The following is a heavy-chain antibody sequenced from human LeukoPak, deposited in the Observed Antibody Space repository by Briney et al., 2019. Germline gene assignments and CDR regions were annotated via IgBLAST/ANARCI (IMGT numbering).Heavy chain of an antibody. CDR2: ISAYNGNT. D-gene: IGHD1-26*01. V-gene: IGHV1-18*01. CDR1: GYTFTSYG. J-gene: IGHJ6*02. Sequence: ASVKVSCKASGYTFTSYGISRVRQAPGQGLEWMGWISAYNGNTNYAQKLQGRVTMTTDTSTSTAYMELRSLRSDDTAVYYCASTSAVGATVYYYYGMDVWGQGTTVTVSS. CDR3: ASTSAVGATVYYYYGMDV.